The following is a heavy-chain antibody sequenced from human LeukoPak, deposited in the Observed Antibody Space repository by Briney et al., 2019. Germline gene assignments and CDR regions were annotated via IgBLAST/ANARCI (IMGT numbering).Heavy chain of an antibody. J-gene: IGHJ4*02. CDR2: FYPGDSDT. V-gene: IGHV5-51*01. CDR1: GYXFTTFW. CDR3: ARRTYCSGGSCYADY. Sequence: GESLKISCNGSGYXFTTFWICWVRQMPGKGLEWVGIFYPGDSDTRYSPSFQGQVTISADKSISTAYLQWNSLKASDTAMYYCARRTYCSGGSCYADYWGQGTLVTVSS. D-gene: IGHD2-15*01.